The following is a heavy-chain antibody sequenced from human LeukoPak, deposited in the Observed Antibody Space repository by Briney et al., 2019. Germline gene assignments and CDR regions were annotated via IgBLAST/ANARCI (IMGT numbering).Heavy chain of an antibody. V-gene: IGHV4-31*03. Sequence: PSQTLSLTCTVSGGSISSGGYYWSWIRQHPGKGLEWIGYIYYSGSTYSNPSLKSRVTISVDTSKNQFSLNLSSVTAADTAVYYCARGGPNWNYARRGFDYWGQGTLVTVSS. CDR2: IYYSGST. CDR3: ARGGPNWNYARRGFDY. CDR1: GGSISSGGYY. D-gene: IGHD1-7*01. J-gene: IGHJ4*02.